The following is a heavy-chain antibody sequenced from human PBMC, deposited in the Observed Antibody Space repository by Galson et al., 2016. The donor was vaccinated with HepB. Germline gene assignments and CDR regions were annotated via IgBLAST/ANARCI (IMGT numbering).Heavy chain of an antibody. V-gene: IGHV3-21*01. CDR1: GFTFSSYS. CDR2: ISSSSSYI. D-gene: IGHD6-6*01. Sequence: SLRLSCAASGFTFSSYSMHWVRQAPGKGLEWVSSISSSSSYIYYADSVKGRFTISRDNAKNSLCLQMNSLRAEDTAVYYCEAVSSPSGEDFDYWGQGTLVTVSS. J-gene: IGHJ4*02. CDR3: EAVSSPSGEDFDY.